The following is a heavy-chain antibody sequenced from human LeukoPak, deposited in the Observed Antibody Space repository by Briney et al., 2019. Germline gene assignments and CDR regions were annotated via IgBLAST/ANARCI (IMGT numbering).Heavy chain of an antibody. J-gene: IGHJ4*02. CDR2: INAGNGNT. Sequence: ASVKVSCKASGYTFTSYAMHWLRQAPGQRLEWMGWINAGNGNTKYSQKFQGRLTMTRDTSTSTVYMHLDSLRSEDTALYYCATELDSWGQGTLVTVSS. CDR1: GYTFTSYA. CDR3: ATELDS. D-gene: IGHD1-7*01. V-gene: IGHV1-3*01.